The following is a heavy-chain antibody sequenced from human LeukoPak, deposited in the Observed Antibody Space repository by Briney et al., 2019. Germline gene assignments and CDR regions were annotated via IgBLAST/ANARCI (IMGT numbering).Heavy chain of an antibody. D-gene: IGHD2-2*01. V-gene: IGHV3-11*04. Sequence: GGSLRLSCAASGFTFSDYYMSWIRQALGKGLEWVSYISSSGSTIYYADSVKGRFTISRDNAKNSLYLQMNSLRAEDTAVYYCVGYCSSTSCSAGAFDIWGQGTMVTVSS. CDR3: VGYCSSTSCSAGAFDI. CDR2: ISSSGSTI. J-gene: IGHJ3*02. CDR1: GFTFSDYY.